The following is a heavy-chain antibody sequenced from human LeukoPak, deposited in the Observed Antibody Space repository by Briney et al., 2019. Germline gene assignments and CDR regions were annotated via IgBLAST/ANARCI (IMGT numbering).Heavy chain of an antibody. D-gene: IGHD3-10*01. V-gene: IGHV1-18*01. CDR2: ISAYNGNT. J-gene: IGHJ6*03. Sequence: RASVTVSCKASRYTFTSYGIRWVRQAPGQGLEWMGWISAYNGNTNYAKKLQGKVTMTTDTSTSTAYMELRSLRSDDTAVYYCARDRYLWFGELLYPGYYYYYYMDVWGKGTTVTISS. CDR1: RYTFTSYG. CDR3: ARDRYLWFGELLYPGYYYYYYMDV.